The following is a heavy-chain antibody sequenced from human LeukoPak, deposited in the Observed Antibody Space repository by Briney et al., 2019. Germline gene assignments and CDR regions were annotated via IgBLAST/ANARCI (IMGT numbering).Heavy chain of an antibody. J-gene: IGHJ4*02. V-gene: IGHV3-64D*09. CDR2: IGTNGIST. CDR3: VKGQEVVYAPTFDY. CDR1: GFTFNSYA. Sequence: PGGSLRLSCAASGFTFNSYAIHCVRQAPGKGLEYVSSIGTNGISTYYADSVTGRFTISRDNSKNSLYLQMSSLRAEDTAVYYCVKGQEVVYAPTFDYWGQGTLVTVSS. D-gene: IGHD2-8*02.